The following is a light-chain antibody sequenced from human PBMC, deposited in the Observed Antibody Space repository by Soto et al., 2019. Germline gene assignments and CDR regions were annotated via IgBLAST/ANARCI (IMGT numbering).Light chain of an antibody. Sequence: QSVLTQPRSVSGSPGQSVTISCTGTSSDVGAYNYVSWYQQHPGKAPKLMIYEVSNRPSGVSNRFSGSTSGNTASLIISGLQSEDEADYYCSSYTSTSTVFGGGTKLTVL. J-gene: IGLJ2*01. CDR2: EVS. CDR1: SSDVGAYNY. CDR3: SSYTSTSTV. V-gene: IGLV2-14*01.